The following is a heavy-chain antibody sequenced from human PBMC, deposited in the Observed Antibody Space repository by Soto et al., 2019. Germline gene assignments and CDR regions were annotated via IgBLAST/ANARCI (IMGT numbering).Heavy chain of an antibody. CDR2: ISAYNGNT. Sequence: ASVKVSCKASGYTFTSYGISWVRQAPGQGLEWMGWISAYNGNTNYAQKLQGRVTMTTDTSTSTAYMELRSLRSDDTAVYYCARDLDSSSWYSFMDNWFDPWGQGTLVTVSS. D-gene: IGHD6-13*01. CDR3: ARDLDSSSWYSFMDNWFDP. CDR1: GYTFTSYG. V-gene: IGHV1-18*01. J-gene: IGHJ5*02.